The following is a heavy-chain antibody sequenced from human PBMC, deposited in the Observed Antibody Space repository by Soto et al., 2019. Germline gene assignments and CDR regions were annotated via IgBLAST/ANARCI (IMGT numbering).Heavy chain of an antibody. V-gene: IGHV1-69*02. CDR1: GGTFNRYS. Sequence: SVKVSCKASGGTFNRYSISLVRQAPVQVLELIVRIIPIFLITNYSQKFQGRFMITSYKSANTSYIELIFLISDDRAMYYCSTXYDGDCPTTTCYGDFHYWGQGPMFTVSS. CDR3: STXYDGDCPTTTCYGDFHY. J-gene: IGHJ4*02. CDR2: IIPIFLIT. D-gene: IGHD2-2*01.